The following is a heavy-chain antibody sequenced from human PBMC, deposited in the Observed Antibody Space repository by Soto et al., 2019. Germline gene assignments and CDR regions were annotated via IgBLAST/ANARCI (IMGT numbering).Heavy chain of an antibody. V-gene: IGHV3-23*05. CDR2: IGTNPVNT. CDR1: GFPFSTSG. J-gene: IGHJ4*02. D-gene: IGHD6-13*01. Sequence: EVQLLESGGGLVQPGGSLRLSCAASGFPFSTSGILWMRQPPGEGLAFVSAIGTNPVNTNYRDSVKGRFAISRDNSRNAVSLQISALRAKDTALYFCATAGHCSSDACPAAVWGQVILITVSS. CDR3: ATAGHCSSDACPAAV.